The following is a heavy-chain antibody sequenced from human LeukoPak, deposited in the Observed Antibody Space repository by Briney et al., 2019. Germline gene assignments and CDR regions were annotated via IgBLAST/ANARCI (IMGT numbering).Heavy chain of an antibody. J-gene: IGHJ5*02. Sequence: GGSLRLSCTASGFTFSNYWMHWVRQAPGKGLVWVSRINSDARSTSYADSVKGRFTISRDNAKNTLYLQMNSLRAEDTAVYYCARGADTGYSSDSWGQGTLVTVSS. CDR2: INSDARST. CDR3: ARGADTGYSSDS. CDR1: GFTFSNYW. V-gene: IGHV3-74*01. D-gene: IGHD6-19*01.